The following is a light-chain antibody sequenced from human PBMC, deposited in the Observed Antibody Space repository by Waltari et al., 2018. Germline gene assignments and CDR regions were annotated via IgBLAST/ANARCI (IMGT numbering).Light chain of an antibody. Sequence: EIVLTQSPATLSLPPVYRATLSCRASHSVREYLAWYQQRPGQAPTLLIYDASNRATGVPARFSGTGYETDFTLTINSLEPEDFAVYYCQQRSSWPVTFGGGSKVEIK. CDR2: DAS. J-gene: IGKJ4*01. V-gene: IGKV3-11*01. CDR3: QQRSSWPVT. CDR1: HSVREY.